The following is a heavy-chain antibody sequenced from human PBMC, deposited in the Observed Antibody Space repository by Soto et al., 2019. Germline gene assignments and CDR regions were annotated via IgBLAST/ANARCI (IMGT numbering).Heavy chain of an antibody. V-gene: IGHV3-30*18. CDR2: ISYDGSNK. D-gene: IGHD6-19*01. J-gene: IGHJ6*02. CDR1: GFTFSSYG. Sequence: QVQLVESGGGVVQPGRSLRLSCVASGFTFSSYGMHWVRQAPGKGLEWVAVISYDGSNKYYADSVKGRFTISRDNSKNTLYVQMNRLIAADTAVYYCAKDSRYNSGWAPYYYYGMDVWGQGTTVTVSS. CDR3: AKDSRYNSGWAPYYYYGMDV.